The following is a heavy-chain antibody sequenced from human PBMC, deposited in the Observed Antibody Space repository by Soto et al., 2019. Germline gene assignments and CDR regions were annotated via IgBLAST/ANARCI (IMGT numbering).Heavy chain of an antibody. V-gene: IGHV1-8*01. Sequence: ASVKVSCKASGYTFTNYDINWVRQATGQGLEWMGWMNPNSGNTGYAQKFQGRVSMTRNTSISTAYMELSSLRSEDAAVYYCARGYYYGSGSSPDYWGQGTLVTVPQ. CDR2: MNPNSGNT. J-gene: IGHJ4*02. CDR3: ARGYYYGSGSSPDY. CDR1: GYTFTNYD. D-gene: IGHD3-10*01.